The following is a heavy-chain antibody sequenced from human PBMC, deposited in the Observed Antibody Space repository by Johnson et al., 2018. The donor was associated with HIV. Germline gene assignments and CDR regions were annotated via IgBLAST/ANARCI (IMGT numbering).Heavy chain of an antibody. CDR1: GFTFDDYG. D-gene: IGHD1-26*01. CDR3: AKPLHSGSYWAAFDI. J-gene: IGHJ3*02. V-gene: IGHV3-7*03. Sequence: VQLVESGGGVVRPGGSLRLSCAASGFTFDDYGMSWVRQAPGKGLEWVANIKQGGSEKYFVDSLKGRFIISRDNAKNSLYLQMNSLRAEDTALYYCAKPLHSGSYWAAFDIWGQGTMVTVSS. CDR2: IKQGGSEK.